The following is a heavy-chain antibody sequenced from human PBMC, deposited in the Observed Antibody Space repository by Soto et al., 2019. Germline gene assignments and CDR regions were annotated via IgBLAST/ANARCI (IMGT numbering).Heavy chain of an antibody. D-gene: IGHD2-8*01. Sequence: QVQLQESGPGLVKPSQSLSVTCTASGGSISSDDYSWSCIRQHPGKGLEWIGYIRDSGSTYYNPSLEGRVTISVDTSKNQFSLRLRSVTAADTAVYYCARAMANYFDYWGQGTLVTASS. CDR1: GGSISSDDYS. J-gene: IGHJ4*02. V-gene: IGHV4-31*03. CDR2: IRDSGST. CDR3: ARAMANYFDY.